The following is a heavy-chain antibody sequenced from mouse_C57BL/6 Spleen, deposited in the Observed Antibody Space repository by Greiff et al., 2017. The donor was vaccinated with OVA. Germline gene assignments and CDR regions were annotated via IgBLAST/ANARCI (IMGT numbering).Heavy chain of an antibody. J-gene: IGHJ2*01. D-gene: IGHD1-1*01. CDR2: LDPSDSYT. V-gene: IGHV1-69*01. CDR1: GYTFTSYW. Sequence: QVQLQQPGAELVMPGASVKLSCKASGYTFTSYWMHWVKQRPGQGLEWIGELDPSDSYTNYNQKFQGKSTLTVDKSSSTAYMQLSSLTSEDSAVYYCARGGILRYADYWGQGTTLTVSS. CDR3: ARGGILRYADY.